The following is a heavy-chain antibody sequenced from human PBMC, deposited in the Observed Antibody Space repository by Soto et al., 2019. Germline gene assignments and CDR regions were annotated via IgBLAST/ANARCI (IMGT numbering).Heavy chain of an antibody. CDR2: ISAYNGNT. J-gene: IGHJ4*02. Sequence: ASVKVSCKASGYTFTSYGISWVRQAPGQGLEWMGWISAYNGNTNYAQKLQGRVTMTTDTSTSTAYMELRSLRSDDTAVYYCARVGLYCSGGSCYSEPGYWGKGPRVTVSS. V-gene: IGHV1-18*01. CDR3: ARVGLYCSGGSCYSEPGY. CDR1: GYTFTSYG. D-gene: IGHD2-15*01.